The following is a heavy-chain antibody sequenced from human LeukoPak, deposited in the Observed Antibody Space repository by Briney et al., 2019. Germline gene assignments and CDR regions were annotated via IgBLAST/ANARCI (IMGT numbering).Heavy chain of an antibody. V-gene: IGHV1-8*01. CDR3: ARGAFWRYYDSSGYRSPPDY. CDR1: GYTFTSYD. Sequence: ASVKVSCQASGYTFTSYDINWVRQATGQGLEWMGWMNPNSGNTGYAQKFQGTVTMTRNTSISTAYMELSSLRSEDTAVYYCARGAFWRYYDSSGYRSPPDYWGQGTLVTVSS. CDR2: MNPNSGNT. J-gene: IGHJ4*02. D-gene: IGHD3-22*01.